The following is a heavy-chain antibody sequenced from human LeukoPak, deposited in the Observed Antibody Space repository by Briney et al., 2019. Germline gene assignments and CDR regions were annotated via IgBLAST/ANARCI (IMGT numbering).Heavy chain of an antibody. J-gene: IGHJ4*02. CDR2: IFHTGST. D-gene: IGHD2-21*01. CDR1: GYSISGGYF. V-gene: IGHV4-38-2*02. CDR3: ARENINQCVM. Sequence: SETLSLTCNVSGYSISGGYFWGWIRQPPGKGLEWIGCIFHTGSTYYNPSLKSRVTISVDTSKNQFSLKLSSVSAADTAVYYCARENINQCVMWGQGTLVTVSS.